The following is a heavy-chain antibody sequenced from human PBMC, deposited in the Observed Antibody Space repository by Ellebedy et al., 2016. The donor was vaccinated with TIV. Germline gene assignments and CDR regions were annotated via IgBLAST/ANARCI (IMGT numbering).Heavy chain of an antibody. V-gene: IGHV3-21*01. CDR2: IVFSGTAA. Sequence: GGSLRLXXAASGFTFNIAGMTWVRQAPGKGLEWVGTIVFSGTAAYYSDSVKGRFIISRDNAKNSLYLQMNSLRDEDTAVYYCARDRGGYTYGNFDYWGQGTLVTVSS. CDR1: GFTFNIAG. J-gene: IGHJ4*02. CDR3: ARDRGGYTYGNFDY. D-gene: IGHD5-18*01.